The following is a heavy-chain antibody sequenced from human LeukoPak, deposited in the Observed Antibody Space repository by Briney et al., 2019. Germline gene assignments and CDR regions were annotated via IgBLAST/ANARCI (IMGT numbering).Heavy chain of an antibody. D-gene: IGHD6-19*01. J-gene: IGHJ4*02. Sequence: GASVKVSCKASGYTFTSYYMHWVRQAPGQGLEWMGIINPSGGSTSYAQKFQGRVTMTRDMSTSTVYMELSSLRSEDTAVYYCARSRRGLNTISIAVAGTAFDYWGQGTLVTVSS. CDR2: INPSGGST. V-gene: IGHV1-46*01. CDR1: GYTFTSYY. CDR3: ARSRRGLNTISIAVAGTAFDY.